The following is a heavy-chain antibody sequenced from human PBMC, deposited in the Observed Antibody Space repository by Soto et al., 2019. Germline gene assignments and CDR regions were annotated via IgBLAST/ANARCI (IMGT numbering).Heavy chain of an antibody. CDR2: INAGNGNT. J-gene: IGHJ6*03. V-gene: IGHV1-3*01. CDR1: GYTFTSYA. D-gene: IGHD4-17*01. CDR3: ARDYGDYGPYYYYYYYMDV. Sequence: ASVKVSCKASGYTFTSYAMHWVRQAPGQRLEWMGWINAGNGNTKYSQKFQGRVTITRDTSASTAYMELSSLRSEDTAVYYCARDYGDYGPYYYYYYYMDVWGKGT.